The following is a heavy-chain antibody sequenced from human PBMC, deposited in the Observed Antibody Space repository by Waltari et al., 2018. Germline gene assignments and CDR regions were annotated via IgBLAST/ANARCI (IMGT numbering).Heavy chain of an antibody. V-gene: IGHV1-2*06. CDR3: ARGGPAIFGVLITKRFDY. CDR2: INPNSGGT. D-gene: IGHD3-3*01. Sequence: QVQLVQSGAEVKKHGASVKVSCKASGYTFTDSYMHWVRQAPGQGLEWMGRINPNSGGTNYTQKFQGRVTMTRDTSISTAYMELSRLRSDDTAVYYCARGGPAIFGVLITKRFDYWGQGTLVTVSS. J-gene: IGHJ4*02. CDR1: GYTFTDSY.